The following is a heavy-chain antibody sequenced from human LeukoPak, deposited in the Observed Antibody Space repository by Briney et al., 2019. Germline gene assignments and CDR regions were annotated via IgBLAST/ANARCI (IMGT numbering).Heavy chain of an antibody. CDR1: GFTFSSYA. CDR2: ISYDGSNK. J-gene: IGHJ6*04. D-gene: IGHD5-24*01. V-gene: IGHV3-30*01. Sequence: TGGSLRLSCAASGFTFSSYAMPWVRQAPGKGLEWVAVISYDGSNKYYADSVKGRFTISRDNSKNTLYLQMNSLRAEDTAVYYCAREPSEGGWLQLMDVWGKGTTVTVSS. CDR3: AREPSEGGWLQLMDV.